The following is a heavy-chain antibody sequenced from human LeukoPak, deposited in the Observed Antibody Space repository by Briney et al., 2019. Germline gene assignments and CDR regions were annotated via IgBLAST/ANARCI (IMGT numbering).Heavy chain of an antibody. CDR1: GFTVSSNY. D-gene: IGHD4-17*01. CDR2: ISGSGGST. Sequence: GGSLRLSCAASGFTVSSNYMSWVRQAPGKGLEWVPAISGSGGSTYYADSVKGRFTISRDNSKNTLYLQMNSLRAEDTAVYYCAKAPYGDYGPFYGMDVWGQGTLVTVSS. J-gene: IGHJ6*02. V-gene: IGHV3-23*01. CDR3: AKAPYGDYGPFYGMDV.